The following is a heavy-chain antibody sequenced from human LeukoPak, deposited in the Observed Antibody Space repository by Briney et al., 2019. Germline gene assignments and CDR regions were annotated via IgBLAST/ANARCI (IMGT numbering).Heavy chain of an antibody. CDR1: RLTFGDYP. Sequence: GGSLRLSCAASRLTFGDYPMHWVRQAPGKGLEWVSLISGDGGSSFQADSVRGRFTISRDNSKKSLYLQMNSLRSEDTAMYYCARDLGGSGRNWASNWFDPWGQGTLVTVSS. V-gene: IGHV3-43*02. J-gene: IGHJ5*02. D-gene: IGHD1-26*01. CDR3: ARDLGGSGRNWASNWFDP. CDR2: ISGDGGSS.